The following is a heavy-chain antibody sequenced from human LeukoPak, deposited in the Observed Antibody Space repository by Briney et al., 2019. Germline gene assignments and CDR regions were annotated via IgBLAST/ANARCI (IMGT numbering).Heavy chain of an antibody. CDR3: ARVDYGSGSPPLYGMDV. CDR1: GGSISSSNW. V-gene: IGHV4-4*02. CDR2: FYHSGST. J-gene: IGHJ6*04. Sequence: SGTLSLTCAVSGGSISSSNWWSWVRQPPGKGLEWIGEFYHSGSTNYNPSLKSRVTISVDKSKNQFSLKLSSVTAADTAVYYCARVDYGSGSPPLYGMDVWGKGTTVTVSS. D-gene: IGHD3-10*01.